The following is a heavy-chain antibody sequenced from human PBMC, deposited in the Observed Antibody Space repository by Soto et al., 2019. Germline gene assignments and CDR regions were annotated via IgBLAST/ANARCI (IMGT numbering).Heavy chain of an antibody. J-gene: IGHJ5*01. Sequence: PGGSLRLSCAASGFIFSDYYMTWIRQAPGKGLEWVSHISSSGITISYADSVKGRFTISRDNANNSLYLQMDSLRADDTAVYYCARGSRGFAFWFDSWGQGTPVTVSA. D-gene: IGHD2-21*01. CDR3: ARGSRGFAFWFDS. CDR2: ISSSGITI. V-gene: IGHV3-11*01. CDR1: GFIFSDYY.